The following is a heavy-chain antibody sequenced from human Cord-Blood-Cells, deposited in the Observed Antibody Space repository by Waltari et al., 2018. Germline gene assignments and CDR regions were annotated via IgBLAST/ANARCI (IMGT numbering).Heavy chain of an antibody. Sequence: QVQLQQWGAGLLKPSETLSLTCAVYGGSFSGYYWSWIRQPPRKGLEGIGEINHSGSTNYNPSLKSRVTTSVDTSKNQFSLKLSSVTAADTAVYYCARDPLFGYCSGGSCYSYYYGMDVWGQGTTVTVSS. CDR2: INHSGST. CDR3: ARDPLFGYCSGGSCYSYYYGMDV. D-gene: IGHD2-15*01. CDR1: GGSFSGYY. J-gene: IGHJ6*02. V-gene: IGHV4-34*01.